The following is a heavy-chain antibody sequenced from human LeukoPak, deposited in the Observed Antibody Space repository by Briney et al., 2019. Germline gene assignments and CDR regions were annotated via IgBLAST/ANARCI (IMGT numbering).Heavy chain of an antibody. CDR1: GFTFSSYS. V-gene: IGHV3-48*04. CDR3: ARDTNRGRFWSGLRRPRLMDV. CDR2: ITASGTAM. J-gene: IGHJ6*02. D-gene: IGHD3-3*01. Sequence: PGGSLRLSCAASGFTFSSYSMNWVRQAPGKGLEWVSHITASGTAMFYADSVKGRFTISRDNAKNSLYLQMNSLRAEDTAVYYCARDTNRGRFWSGLRRPRLMDVWGQGTTVTVSS.